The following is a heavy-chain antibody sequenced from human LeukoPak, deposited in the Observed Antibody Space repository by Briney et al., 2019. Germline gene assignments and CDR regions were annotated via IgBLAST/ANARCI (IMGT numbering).Heavy chain of an antibody. D-gene: IGHD2-21*01. CDR2: ISSSSSYI. V-gene: IGHV3-21*04. CDR1: GFTFSRYS. J-gene: IGHJ1*01. Sequence: PGGSLRLSCAASGFTFSRYSMNWVRQAPGKGLEWVSSISSSSSYIYYADSVNGRFTISRDNSRNTLFLQMNSLRAEDTALYYCASAREYCGSAECYEYFQHWGQGTLVTVSS. CDR3: ASAREYCGSAECYEYFQH.